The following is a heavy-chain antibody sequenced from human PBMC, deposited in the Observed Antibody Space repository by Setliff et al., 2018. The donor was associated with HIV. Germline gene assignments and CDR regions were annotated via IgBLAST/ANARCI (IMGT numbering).Heavy chain of an antibody. CDR1: GGSISSHY. J-gene: IGHJ1*01. V-gene: IGHV4-59*11. CDR2: IYYSGST. CDR3: ASTYYYDSLHFHH. Sequence: PSETLSLTCTVSGGSISSHYWSWIRQPPGKGLEWIGYIYYSGSTNYNPSLKSRVTMSVDTSKNQFSLKLSSVTAADTAVYYGASTYYYDSLHFHHWGQGTLVTVSS. D-gene: IGHD3-22*01.